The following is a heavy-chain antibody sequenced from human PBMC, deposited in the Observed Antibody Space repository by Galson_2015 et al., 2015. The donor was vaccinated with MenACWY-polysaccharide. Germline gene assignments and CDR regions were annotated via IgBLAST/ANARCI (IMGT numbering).Heavy chain of an antibody. Sequence: ETLSLTCIVSGGSVSSYFCSWIRQPAGKGLEWIGRIYTNGGTNYNPSLKSRVTVSVDRSKNQFSLKLSSVTAADTAVYYCARDDGSYYYFDNWGQGTLVTVSS. CDR3: ARDDGSYYYFDN. J-gene: IGHJ4*02. V-gene: IGHV4-4*07. CDR1: GGSVSSYF. D-gene: IGHD3-10*01. CDR2: IYTNGGT.